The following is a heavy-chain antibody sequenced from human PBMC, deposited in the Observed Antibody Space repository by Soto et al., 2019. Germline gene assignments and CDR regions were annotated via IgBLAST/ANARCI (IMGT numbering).Heavy chain of an antibody. CDR2: IYYSGST. V-gene: IGHV4-59*08. Sequence: QVQLQESGPGLVKPSETLSLTCTVSGGSISSYYWSWIRQPPGKGLEWIGYIYYSGSTNYNPSLTSRVTTSVDPSKNQFSLKLSSVTAADTAVYYCARHPNYYYGSGSSYYYYYYGMDVWGQGTTVTVSS. D-gene: IGHD3-10*01. CDR1: GGSISSYY. CDR3: ARHPNYYYGSGSSYYYYYYGMDV. J-gene: IGHJ6*02.